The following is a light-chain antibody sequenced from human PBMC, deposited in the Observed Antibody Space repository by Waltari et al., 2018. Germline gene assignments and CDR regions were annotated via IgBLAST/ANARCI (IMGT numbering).Light chain of an antibody. V-gene: IGKV3D-15*01. Sequence: EIVMTQSPATLSLSPGESATLSCRASQSLRSTFAWLQQKPGQPPRLLIYGTSTRAAGIPARFSGSGSGTDFSLTISSLQPEDFATYYCQQYDIWPWTFGQGTRVE. J-gene: IGKJ1*01. CDR3: QQYDIWPWT. CDR2: GTS. CDR1: QSLRST.